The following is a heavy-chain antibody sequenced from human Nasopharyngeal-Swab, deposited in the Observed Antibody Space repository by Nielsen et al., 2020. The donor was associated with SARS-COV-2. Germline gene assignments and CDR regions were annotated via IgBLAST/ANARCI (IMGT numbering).Heavy chain of an antibody. D-gene: IGHD6-6*01. V-gene: IGHV3-33*01. J-gene: IGHJ6*02. CDR2: IWYDGSNK. Sequence: GGSLRLSCAAAGFTFSSYGMHWVRQAPGKGVEWVAVIWYDGSNKYYADSVKGRFTISRDNSKNTLYLQMNSLRAEDTAVYYCAGGMRESSSSPYYYYYGMDVWGQGTTVTVSS. CDR1: GFTFSSYG. CDR3: AGGMRESSSSPYYYYYGMDV.